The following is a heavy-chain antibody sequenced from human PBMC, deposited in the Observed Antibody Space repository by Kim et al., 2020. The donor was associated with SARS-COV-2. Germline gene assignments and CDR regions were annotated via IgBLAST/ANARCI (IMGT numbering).Heavy chain of an antibody. J-gene: IGHJ4*02. D-gene: IGHD2-15*01. Sequence: YYADSVKGRFTISRDNSKNTLYLQMNSLRAEVTAVYYCAREGPGAATLGYWGQGTLVTVSS. CDR3: AREGPGAATLGY. V-gene: IGHV3-30*01.